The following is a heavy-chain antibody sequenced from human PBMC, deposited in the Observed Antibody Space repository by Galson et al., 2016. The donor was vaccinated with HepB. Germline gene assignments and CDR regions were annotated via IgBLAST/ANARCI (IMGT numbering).Heavy chain of an antibody. V-gene: IGHV3-11*01. CDR1: GFTFSDYH. CDR2: ISRSGDSM. J-gene: IGHJ3*01. CDR3: ARDLPDDSVEYVDVFDL. D-gene: IGHD4-17*01. Sequence: SLRLSCAASGFTFSDYHMNWIRQAPGKGLEWISYISRSGDSMLYAASVRGRFSISRDNAKKSLYLQMTNLIAEDTAVYFCARDLPDDSVEYVDVFDLWGQGTMVTVSS.